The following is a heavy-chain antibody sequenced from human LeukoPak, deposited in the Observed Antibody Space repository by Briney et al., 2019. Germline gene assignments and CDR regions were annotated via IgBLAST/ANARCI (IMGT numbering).Heavy chain of an antibody. J-gene: IGHJ4*02. Sequence: PGGSLRLSCAVSGLTLSNYGMGWVRQTPGKGLEWVAGISDSGGRTNYADSVKGRFTISRDNPKNTLYLQMNSLRAEDTAVYFCAKRGVVIRVILVGFHKEAQYFDSWGQGALVTVSS. V-gene: IGHV3-23*01. CDR1: GLTLSNYG. D-gene: IGHD3-22*01. CDR3: AKRGVVIRVILVGFHKEAQYFDS. CDR2: ISDSGGRT.